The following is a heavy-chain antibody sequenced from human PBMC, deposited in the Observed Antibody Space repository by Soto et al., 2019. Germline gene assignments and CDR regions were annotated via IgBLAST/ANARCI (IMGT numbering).Heavy chain of an antibody. V-gene: IGHV3-53*04. Sequence: GGSLRLSCAASGFTVSSNYMSWVRQAPGKGLEWVSVIYSGGSTYYADSVKGRFTISRHNSKNTLYLQMNSLRAEDTAVYYCARGSVRGAPPRIYYYYYYMDVWGKGTTVTVSS. CDR1: GFTVSSNY. CDR3: ARGSVRGAPPRIYYYYYYMDV. CDR2: IYSGGST. J-gene: IGHJ6*03. D-gene: IGHD3-10*01.